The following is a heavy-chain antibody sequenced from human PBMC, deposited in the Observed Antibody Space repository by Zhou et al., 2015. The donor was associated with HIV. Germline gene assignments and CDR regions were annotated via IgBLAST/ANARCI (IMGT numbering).Heavy chain of an antibody. J-gene: IGHJ2*01. Sequence: QVQLVQSGAEVKKPGSSVKVSCKASGYTFTSYGISWVRQAPGQGLEWMGGIIPIFGTANYAQKFQGRVTITADESTSTAYMELSSLRSEDTAVYYCARDEVAAAVRGHWYFDLWGRGTLVTVSS. CDR1: GYTFTSYG. V-gene: IGHV1-69*01. D-gene: IGHD6-13*01. CDR3: ARDEVAAAVRGHWYFDL. CDR2: IIPIFGTA.